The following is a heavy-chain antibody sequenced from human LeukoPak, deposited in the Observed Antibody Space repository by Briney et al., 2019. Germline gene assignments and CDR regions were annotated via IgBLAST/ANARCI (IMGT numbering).Heavy chain of an antibody. CDR2: IWHDGSHK. V-gene: IGHV3-33*01. J-gene: IGHJ1*01. D-gene: IGHD3-10*01. CDR1: GFAFNTYA. CDR3: AREIFGSGSSPDF. Sequence: GGSLRLSCAASGFAFNTYAMHWVRQAPGKGLEWVTLIWHDGSHKFYIDSVRGRFTISRDNSKNTVYLQMNGLRAEDTAVYYCAREIFGSGSSPDFWGQGPLVTVSS.